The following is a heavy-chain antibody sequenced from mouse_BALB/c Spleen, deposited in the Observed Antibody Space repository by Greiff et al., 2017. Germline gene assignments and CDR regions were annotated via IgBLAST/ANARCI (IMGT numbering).Heavy chain of an antibody. CDR3: ARGGKGSWFAY. CDR2: IYPGDGDT. Sequence: VQLQQSGAELVRPGSSVKISCKASGYAFSSYWMNWVKQRPGQGLEWIGQIYPGDGDTNYNGKFKGKATLTADKSSSTAYMQLSSLTSEDSAVYFCARGGKGSWFAYWGQGTLVTVSA. V-gene: IGHV1-80*01. J-gene: IGHJ3*01. CDR1: GYAFSSYW.